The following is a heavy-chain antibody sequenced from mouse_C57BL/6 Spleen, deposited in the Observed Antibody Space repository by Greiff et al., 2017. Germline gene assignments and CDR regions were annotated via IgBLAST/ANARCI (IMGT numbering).Heavy chain of an antibody. CDR2: IYPGSGST. CDR3: ARVVTTVVDHWYFDV. J-gene: IGHJ1*03. V-gene: IGHV1-55*01. CDR1: GYTFTSYW. Sequence: QVQLQQPGAELVKPGASVTMSCKASGYTFTSYWITWVMQRPGQGLEWIGDIYPGSGSTNYNEKFKSKATLTVDTSSSTAYMQLSSLTSEDSAVYYCARVVTTVVDHWYFDVWGTGTTVTVSS. D-gene: IGHD1-1*01.